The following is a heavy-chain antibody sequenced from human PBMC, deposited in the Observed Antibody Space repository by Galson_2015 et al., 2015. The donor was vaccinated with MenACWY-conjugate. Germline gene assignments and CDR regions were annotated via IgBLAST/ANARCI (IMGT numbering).Heavy chain of an antibody. CDR2: ISWNSGSI. D-gene: IGHD1-26*01. CDR3: AKDMASIVGATTADDYYYYGMDV. J-gene: IGHJ6*02. Sequence: SLRLSCAASGFTFDDYAMHWVRQAPGKGLEWVSGISWNSGSIGYADSVKGRFTISRDNAKNSLYLQMNSLRAEDTALYYCAKDMASIVGATTADDYYYYGMDVSGQGTTVTVSS. V-gene: IGHV3-9*01. CDR1: GFTFDDYA.